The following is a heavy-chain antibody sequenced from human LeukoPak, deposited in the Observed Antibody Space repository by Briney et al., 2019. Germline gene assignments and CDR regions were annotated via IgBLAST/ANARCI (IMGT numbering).Heavy chain of an antibody. CDR2: ISGSGGST. Sequence: GGSLRLSCAASGFTFSSYAMNWVRQAPGKGLEWVSAISGSGGSTYYADSVKGRFTISRDNSKNTLYLQMNSLRAEDTAVYYCAKDLRGYSYGQSWGQGTLVTVSS. CDR3: AKDLRGYSYGQS. V-gene: IGHV3-23*01. CDR1: GFTFSSYA. J-gene: IGHJ5*02. D-gene: IGHD5-18*01.